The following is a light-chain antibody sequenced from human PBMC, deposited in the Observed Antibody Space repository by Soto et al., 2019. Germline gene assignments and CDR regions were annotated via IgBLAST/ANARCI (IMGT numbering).Light chain of an antibody. V-gene: IGKV1-5*01. CDR3: QQYNSYWT. CDR1: QSVNHW. Sequence: DIQMTQYPSTLSASIGERVTISCRASQSVNHWLAWYQRKPGKAPKLLIHGASTLESGIPSRFSGSGSGTEFTLTISSLQPDDFATYYCQQYNSYWTFGQGTKVDIK. J-gene: IGKJ1*01. CDR2: GAS.